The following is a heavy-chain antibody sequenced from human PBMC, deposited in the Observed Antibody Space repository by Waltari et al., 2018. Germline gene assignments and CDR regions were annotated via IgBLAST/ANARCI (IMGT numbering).Heavy chain of an antibody. Sequence: EVQLVESGGGLFQPGGSLRLSCAASGFTFSSYWMHWVRQAPGQGLVWVSRINSDGSSTTYADSVKGRFTISRDNAKKTLYLQMNSLRAEDTAVYYCARSPPAVVGSAAVAEYFQHWGQGTLVTVSS. V-gene: IGHV3-74*01. CDR3: ARSPPAVVGSAAVAEYFQH. CDR1: GFTFSSYW. J-gene: IGHJ1*01. D-gene: IGHD2-2*01. CDR2: INSDGSST.